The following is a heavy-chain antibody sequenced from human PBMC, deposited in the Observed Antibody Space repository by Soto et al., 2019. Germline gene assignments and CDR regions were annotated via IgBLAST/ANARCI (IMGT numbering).Heavy chain of an antibody. J-gene: IGHJ4*02. D-gene: IGHD1-26*01. Sequence: QVQLVQSGAEVKKPGSSVKVSCKASGGTFSSYIISWVRQAPGQGLEWMGRIIPILGIANYAQKFQGRVPITADKSTSTAYMELSSLRSEDTAVYYCARFPQTAIVGAAYFDYWGQGTLVTVSS. CDR2: IIPILGIA. CDR1: GGTFSSYI. V-gene: IGHV1-69*02. CDR3: ARFPQTAIVGAAYFDY.